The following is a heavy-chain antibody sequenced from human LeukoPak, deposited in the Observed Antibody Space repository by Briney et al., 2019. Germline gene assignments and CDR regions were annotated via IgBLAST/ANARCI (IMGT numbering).Heavy chain of an antibody. CDR1: GGTFSSYA. V-gene: IGHV1-69*06. D-gene: IGHD3-10*01. CDR3: ARARTYYYGSGSYYQLFDY. CDR2: IIPIFGTA. J-gene: IGHJ4*02. Sequence: SVKVSCKASGGTFSSYAISWVRQAPGQGLEWMGGIIPIFGTANYAQKFQGRVTITADKSTSTAYIELSSLRSEDTAVYYCARARTYYYGSGSYYQLFDYWGQGTLVTVSS.